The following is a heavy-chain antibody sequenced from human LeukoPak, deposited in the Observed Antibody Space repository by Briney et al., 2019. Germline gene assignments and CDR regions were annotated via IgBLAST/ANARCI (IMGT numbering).Heavy chain of an antibody. CDR2: ISGSGDNT. CDR1: GFTFSSYA. D-gene: IGHD2-2*01. CDR3: APGPCSSTSCYAAEGY. Sequence: GGSLRLSCAASGFTFSSYAMSWVRQAPAKGLEWVSAISGSGDNTYYADSVKGRFTISRDNSKKTLYLQMNSLRAEDAAVYYCAPGPCSSTSCYAAEGYWGQGTLVTVSS. J-gene: IGHJ4*02. V-gene: IGHV3-23*01.